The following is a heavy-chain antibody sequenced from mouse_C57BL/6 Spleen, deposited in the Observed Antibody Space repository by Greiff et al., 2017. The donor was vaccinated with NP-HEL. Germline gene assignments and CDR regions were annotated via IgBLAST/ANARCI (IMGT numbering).Heavy chain of an antibody. V-gene: IGHV1-85*01. Sequence: VQLQQSGPELVKPGASVKLSCKASGYTFTSYDINWVKQRPGQGLEWIGWIYPRDGSTKYNEKCKGKATLTVDTSSSTAYMERPSLTSEDSAVYFCARSRSNPYLDDWGQGTTLTVSS. CDR1: GYTFTSYD. CDR2: IYPRDGST. J-gene: IGHJ2*01. CDR3: ARSRSNPYLDD. D-gene: IGHD2-5*01.